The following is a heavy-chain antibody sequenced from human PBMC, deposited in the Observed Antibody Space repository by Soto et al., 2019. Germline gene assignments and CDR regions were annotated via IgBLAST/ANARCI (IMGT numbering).Heavy chain of an antibody. CDR2: IMPIFGTA. Sequence: QVQLVQSGAEVKKPGSSVRVSCKASGDSFRNYGITWVRQAPGQGLEWMGGIMPIFGTAIYAQKFQGRVTISADELTTTASLELSSLRSDDTAVYFCARDRDYDLLTAREYALDVWGQGTTVTVS. J-gene: IGHJ6*02. CDR1: GDSFRNYG. CDR3: ARDRDYDLLTAREYALDV. D-gene: IGHD3-9*01. V-gene: IGHV1-69*01.